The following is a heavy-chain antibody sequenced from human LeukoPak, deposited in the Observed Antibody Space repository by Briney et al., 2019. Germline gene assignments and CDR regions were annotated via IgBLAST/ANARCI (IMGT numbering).Heavy chain of an antibody. CDR3: ARGRIAAAGDGFDY. V-gene: IGHV4-4*07. CDR1: GYSISSGYY. CDR2: VYISGST. D-gene: IGHD6-13*01. J-gene: IGHJ4*02. Sequence: SETLSLTCAVSGYSISSGYYWGWIRQPAGKGLEWIGRVYISGSTNYNPSLRSRVIMSVDTSKNQFSLKLTSVTAADTAVYYCARGRIAAAGDGFDYWGQGTLVTVSS.